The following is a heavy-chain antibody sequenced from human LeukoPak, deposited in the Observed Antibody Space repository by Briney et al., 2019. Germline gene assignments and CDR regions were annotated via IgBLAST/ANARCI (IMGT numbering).Heavy chain of an antibody. CDR2: INPNSGGT. CDR1: GYTFTGYY. D-gene: IGHD3-9*01. J-gene: IGHJ3*02. V-gene: IGHV1-2*06. CDR3: ARAFDILTGYLSSDAFDI. Sequence: GASVKVSCKASGYTFTGYYMHWVRQAPGQGLEWMGRINPNSGGTNYAQKFQGRVTMTRDTSISTAYMELSRLRSDDTAVYSCARAFDILTGYLSSDAFDIWGQGTMVTVSS.